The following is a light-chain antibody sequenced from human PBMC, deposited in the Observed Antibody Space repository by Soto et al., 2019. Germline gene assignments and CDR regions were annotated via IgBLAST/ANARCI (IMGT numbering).Light chain of an antibody. V-gene: IGKV1-9*01. Sequence: DIQLTQSPSFLSASVGDRVTTTCRASQGISSYLAWYQQKPGKAPKLLIHAASTLQSGVPSRFSGSGSGTEFTLTISSLQPEDFATYYCQQLNNYPRTFGQGTKVDIK. CDR1: QGISSY. J-gene: IGKJ1*01. CDR2: AAS. CDR3: QQLNNYPRT.